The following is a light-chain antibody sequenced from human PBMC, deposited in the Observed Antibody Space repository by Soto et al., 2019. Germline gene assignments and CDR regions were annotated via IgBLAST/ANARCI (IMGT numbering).Light chain of an antibody. Sequence: EIVLTQSPATLSLSPGERATLSCMASQSVSSYLAWYEQKPGQAPRLLIDGATNRAPGIPARFSCSGSGTDFTLTISSLAHEDFAVYYCQQRSNWPPTVRGGTKVEIK. CDR3: QQRSNWPPT. CDR1: QSVSSY. CDR2: GAT. J-gene: IGKJ4*01. V-gene: IGKV3-11*01.